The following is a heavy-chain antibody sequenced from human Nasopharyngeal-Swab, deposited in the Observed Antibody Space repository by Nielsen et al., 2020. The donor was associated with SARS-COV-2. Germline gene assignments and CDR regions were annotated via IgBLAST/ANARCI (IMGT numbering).Heavy chain of an antibody. CDR2: IYYSGST. J-gene: IGHJ3*02. CDR3: ARGVYDSSGYLEVDAFDI. V-gene: IGHV4-39*01. D-gene: IGHD3-22*01. Sequence: WIRQPPGKGLEWIGSIYYSGSTYYNPSLKSRVTISVDTSKNQFSLKLSSVTAADTAVYYCARGVYDSSGYLEVDAFDIWGRGTMVTVSS.